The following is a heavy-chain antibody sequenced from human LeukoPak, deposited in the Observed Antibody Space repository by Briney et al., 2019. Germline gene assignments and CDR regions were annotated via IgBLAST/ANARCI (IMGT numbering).Heavy chain of an antibody. CDR2: ISHSGTT. CDR3: ARVDFPDAFDI. CDR1: GGSINSSPYY. V-gene: IGHV4-39*07. Sequence: SETLSLTCSVSGGSINSSPYYWAWIRQPPGKGLEWVGSISHSGTTYYSPSLESRVTVSQDASENQFSLILTSLIVADTAVYYCARVDFPDAFDIWGQGTRVTVSS. J-gene: IGHJ3*02.